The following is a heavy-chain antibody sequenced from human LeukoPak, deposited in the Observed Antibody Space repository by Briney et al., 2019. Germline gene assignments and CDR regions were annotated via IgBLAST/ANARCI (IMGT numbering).Heavy chain of an antibody. V-gene: IGHV3-21*01. Sequence: KPGGSLRLSCAASGFTFSTYIMNWVRQAPGKGLEWVSSISSSSDYIYYVDSVKGRFTISRDNAKNSLYLQMNSLRAEDTAVYYCARGNIKFDYWGQGTLATVSS. CDR3: ARGNIKFDY. CDR1: GFTFSTYI. CDR2: ISSSSDYI. J-gene: IGHJ4*02.